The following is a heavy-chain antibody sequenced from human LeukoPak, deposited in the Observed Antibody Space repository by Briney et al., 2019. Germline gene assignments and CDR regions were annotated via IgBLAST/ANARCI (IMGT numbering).Heavy chain of an antibody. V-gene: IGHV3-23*01. D-gene: IGHD6-13*01. Sequence: GGSLRLSCAASGFTFNKYAMSWVRQAPGKGLEWVSAIGDDGGDKKYADSVKGRFTISRDNSKNTLYLQMNSLRAEDTAVYYCARVGISSSSWYAGYYYYYGMDVWGQGTTVTVSS. CDR2: IGDDGGDK. J-gene: IGHJ6*02. CDR1: GFTFNKYA. CDR3: ARVGISSSSWYAGYYYYYGMDV.